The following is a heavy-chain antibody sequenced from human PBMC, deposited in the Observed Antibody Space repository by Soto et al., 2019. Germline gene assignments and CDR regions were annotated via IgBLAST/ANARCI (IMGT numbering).Heavy chain of an antibody. V-gene: IGHV1-46*01. Sequence: ASLKGSWKGSGYTLSGYYMDWGRQAPGQGLEWMGIINPSGGSTSYAQKFQGRVTMTRDTSTSTVYMELSSLRSEDTAVYYCASGTTYLDTNWLDPWGQGTLVTVSS. D-gene: IGHD1-7*01. CDR3: ASGTTYLDTNWLDP. CDR2: INPSGGST. CDR1: GYTLSGYY. J-gene: IGHJ5*02.